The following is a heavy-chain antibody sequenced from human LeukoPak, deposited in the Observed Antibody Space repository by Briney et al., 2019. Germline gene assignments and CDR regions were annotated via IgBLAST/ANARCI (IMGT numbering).Heavy chain of an antibody. V-gene: IGHV1-18*01. CDR3: ARDWGEVAGRPLTTVDY. CDR1: GDTFTSYG. D-gene: IGHD4-11*01. J-gene: IGHJ4*02. CDR2: MSAYNGNT. Sequence: ASVKVSCKASGDTFTSYGISWVRQAPGQGLEWMGWMSAYNGNTNYAQKLQGRVTMTTDTSTSTAYMELRSLRSDDTAVYYCARDWGEVAGRPLTTVDYWGQGTLVTVSS.